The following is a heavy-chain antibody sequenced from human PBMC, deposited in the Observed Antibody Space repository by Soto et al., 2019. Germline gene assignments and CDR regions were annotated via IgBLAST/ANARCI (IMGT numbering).Heavy chain of an antibody. Sequence: QVQLVQSGAEVKKPGASVKVSCKASGYTFTSYYIHWVRQAPGHGLEWMGIINPSGGSTSYAQKFKGRVTXTWDTSTSTVYMELSSLRSEDTAVYFCARGLRYFDWSFFDYWGQGTLVTVSS. CDR1: GYTFTSYY. D-gene: IGHD3-9*01. J-gene: IGHJ4*02. CDR3: ARGLRYFDWSFFDY. CDR2: INPSGGST. V-gene: IGHV1-46*03.